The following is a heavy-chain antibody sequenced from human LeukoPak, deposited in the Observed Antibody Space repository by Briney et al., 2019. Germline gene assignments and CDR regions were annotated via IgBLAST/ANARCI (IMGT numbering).Heavy chain of an antibody. CDR2: ISGSGDNT. D-gene: IGHD3-22*01. J-gene: IGHJ4*02. CDR1: GFTFSSYA. V-gene: IGHV3-23*01. CDR3: AKGSYYDSSGSFYFDY. Sequence: GGSLRPSGAASGFTFSSYAMSWVRKAPGKGLEWVSGISGSGDNTYYADSVKGRFTISRDNSKNTLYVQVNSLGTEDTAAYYCAKGSYYDSSGSFYFDYWGQGTLVTVSS.